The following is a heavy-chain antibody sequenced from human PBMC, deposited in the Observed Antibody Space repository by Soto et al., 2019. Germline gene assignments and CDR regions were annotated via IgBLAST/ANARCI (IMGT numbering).Heavy chain of an antibody. CDR3: ARVAYSSGSGGVFDP. Sequence: QVQLVESGGGVVQPGRSLRLSCAASGFTFSSYGMHWVRQAPGKGLEWVAVIWYDGSNKYYADSVKGRFTISRDNSKNTLYLQMNSLRAEDTAVYYCARVAYSSGSGGVFDPWGQGTLVTVSS. D-gene: IGHD6-19*01. V-gene: IGHV3-33*01. CDR2: IWYDGSNK. J-gene: IGHJ5*02. CDR1: GFTFSSYG.